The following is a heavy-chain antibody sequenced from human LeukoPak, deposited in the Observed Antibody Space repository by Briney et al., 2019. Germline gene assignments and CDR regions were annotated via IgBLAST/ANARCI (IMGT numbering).Heavy chain of an antibody. D-gene: IGHD1-26*01. CDR1: GYSFTNYW. CDR2: IYPGDSDT. Sequence: GESLKISCKGSGYSFTNYWIGWVRQMPGKGLEWMAIIYPGDSDTRYGPSFQGQVTISADKSISTAYLQWSSLKASDTAMYCCARQNGYSGSYCFDYWGQGTLVTVSS. V-gene: IGHV5-51*01. J-gene: IGHJ4*02. CDR3: ARQNGYSGSYCFDY.